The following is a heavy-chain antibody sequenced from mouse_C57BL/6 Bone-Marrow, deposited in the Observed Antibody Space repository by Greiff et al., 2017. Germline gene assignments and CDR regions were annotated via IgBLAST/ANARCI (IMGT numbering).Heavy chain of an antibody. Sequence: VMLVESGPGLVAPSQSLSITCTVSGFSLTSSGVTWVRQPPGKGLEWLVVIWSDGSTHYNSALSYILCLSKDNSKSQVFLKMNRLQTDDTAMYYGARHSYYGSRTGSAMDYWGQGTSVTVSS. CDR1: GFSLTSSG. J-gene: IGHJ4*01. CDR2: IWSDGST. D-gene: IGHD1-1*01. CDR3: ARHSYYGSRTGSAMDY. V-gene: IGHV2-6-1*01.